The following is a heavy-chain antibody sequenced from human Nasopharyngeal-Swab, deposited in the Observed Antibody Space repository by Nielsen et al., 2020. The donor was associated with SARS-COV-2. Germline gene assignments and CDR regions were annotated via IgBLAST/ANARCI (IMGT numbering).Heavy chain of an antibody. J-gene: IGHJ4*02. CDR2: ISRNSNYL. CDR3: AREGEYSRLGDY. CDR1: GFTFSFYT. D-gene: IGHD6-13*01. V-gene: IGHV3-21*01. Sequence: GGSLRLSCAASGFTFSFYTMHWVRQAPGKGLEWVASISRNSNYLFYAESVTGRFTISRDNAKNSLFLHMSGLRAEDTAVYYCAREGEYSRLGDYWGQGTLLTVSS.